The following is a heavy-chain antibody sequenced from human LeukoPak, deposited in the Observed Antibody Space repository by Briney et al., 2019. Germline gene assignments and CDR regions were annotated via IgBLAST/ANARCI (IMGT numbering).Heavy chain of an antibody. J-gene: IGHJ4*02. V-gene: IGHV3-7*01. Sequence: GGSLRLSCAVSGFTFSTYWMSWVRQAPGKGLEWVANIEQDGSEKYYLDSVKGRFTISRDNAKNSLYLQMNSLRAEDTADYFCTREAAAGIDYWGQGTLVTVSS. CDR3: TREAAAGIDY. CDR2: IEQDGSEK. D-gene: IGHD6-13*01. CDR1: GFTFSTYW.